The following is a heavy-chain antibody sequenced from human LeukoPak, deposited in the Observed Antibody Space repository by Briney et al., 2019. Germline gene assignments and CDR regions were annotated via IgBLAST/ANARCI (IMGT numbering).Heavy chain of an antibody. CDR3: ARGSVWCMLHRSCNWFDP. J-gene: IGHJ5*02. CDR2: IYYSGST. V-gene: IGHV4-31*03. D-gene: IGHD2-8*02. CDR1: GGSISSGGYY. Sequence: PSETLSLTCTVSGGSISSGGYYWSWIRQHPGTGLEWIGYIYYSGSTYYNPSLKSRVTISVDTSKNQFSLKLSSVTAADTAVYYCARGSVWCMLHRSCNWFDPWGQGTLVTVSS.